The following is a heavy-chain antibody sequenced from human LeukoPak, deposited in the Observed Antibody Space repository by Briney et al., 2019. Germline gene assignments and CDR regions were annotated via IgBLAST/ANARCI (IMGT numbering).Heavy chain of an antibody. D-gene: IGHD3-22*01. J-gene: IGHJ5*02. Sequence: GESLKISCQGSGYDSGVSFTSHSIAWVRQMPGKGLEWMGIIYPRDSTTLYSPSFQGQVTISADTSIHTAYLQWSSLKASDTAMYYCARRPYDSSGYPLNWFDPWGQGTLVTVSS. CDR3: ARRPYDSSGYPLNWFDP. CDR1: GYDSGVSFTSHS. CDR2: IYPRDSTT. V-gene: IGHV5-51*01.